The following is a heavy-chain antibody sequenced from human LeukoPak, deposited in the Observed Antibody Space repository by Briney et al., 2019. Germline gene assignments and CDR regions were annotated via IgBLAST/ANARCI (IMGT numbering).Heavy chain of an antibody. CDR2: IYYSGST. D-gene: IGHD2-15*01. J-gene: IGHJ4*02. V-gene: IGHV4-31*03. CDR1: SGSISSGGYY. CDR3: ARGRVVGASPLVY. Sequence: SETLSLTCTVSSGSISSGGYYWSWIRQHPGKGLEWIGYIYYSGSTNYNPSLKSRVTISVDTSRNQFSQKLSSVTAADTAFYYCARGRVVGASPLVYWGQGTLVTVSS.